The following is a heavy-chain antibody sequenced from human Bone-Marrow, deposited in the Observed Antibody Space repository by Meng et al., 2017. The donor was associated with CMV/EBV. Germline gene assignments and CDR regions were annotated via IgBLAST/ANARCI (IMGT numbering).Heavy chain of an antibody. CDR3: ARERIAAAGIMDY. J-gene: IGHJ4*02. CDR1: GLIFSNFS. D-gene: IGHD6-13*01. Sequence: CSASGLIFSNFSMHWVRQDPGKGLEWVALVSYDGNNKYYVDSVKGRFTISRDNSKNTLYMEMNSLRAEDTAVYYCARERIAAAGIMDYWGQGTLVTVSS. V-gene: IGHV3-30*03. CDR2: VSYDGNNK.